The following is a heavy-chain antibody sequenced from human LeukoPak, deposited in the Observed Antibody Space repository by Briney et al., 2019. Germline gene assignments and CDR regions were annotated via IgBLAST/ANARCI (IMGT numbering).Heavy chain of an antibody. D-gene: IGHD3-10*01. V-gene: IGHV3-23*01. CDR2: VSGSGGKI. Sequence: PGGSLRLSCAASGFTFSSYAMSWVRQAPGKGVQWVSGVSGSGGKIYYADSVKGRFTLSRDNSKNTLYLQMNSLRAEDTAVYYCAKDQDFGVFDYWGQGTLVTVSS. CDR1: GFTFSSYA. J-gene: IGHJ4*02. CDR3: AKDQDFGVFDY.